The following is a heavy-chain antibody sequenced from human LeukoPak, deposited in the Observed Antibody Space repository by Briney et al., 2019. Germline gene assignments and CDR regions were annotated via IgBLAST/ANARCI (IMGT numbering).Heavy chain of an antibody. Sequence: SETLSLTCAVYGGSFSGYYWSWIRQPPGKGLEWIGEINHSGSTNYNPSPKSRVTISVDTSKNQFSLKLSSVTAADTAVYYCARGGRRYCSGGSCYSFDYWGQGTLVTVSS. CDR3: ARGGRRYCSGGSCYSFDY. CDR2: INHSGST. V-gene: IGHV4-34*01. J-gene: IGHJ4*02. D-gene: IGHD2-15*01. CDR1: GGSFSGYY.